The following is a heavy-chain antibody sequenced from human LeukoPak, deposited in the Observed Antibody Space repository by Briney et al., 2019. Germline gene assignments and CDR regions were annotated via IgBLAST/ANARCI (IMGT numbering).Heavy chain of an antibody. CDR3: ASGGYSSSWYVTEYFQH. CDR1: GGSISSSSYY. V-gene: IGHV4-39*07. CDR2: IYYSGST. D-gene: IGHD6-13*01. Sequence: PSETLSLTCTVSGGSISSSSYYWGWIRQPPGKGLEWIGSIYYSGSTYYNPSLKSRVTISVDTSKNQFSLKLSSVTAADTAVYYCASGGYSSSWYVTEYFQHWGQGTLVTVSS. J-gene: IGHJ1*01.